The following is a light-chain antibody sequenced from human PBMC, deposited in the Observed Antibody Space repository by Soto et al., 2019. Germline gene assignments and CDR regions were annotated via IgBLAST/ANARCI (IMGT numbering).Light chain of an antibody. Sequence: QSALTQPASVSGSPGQSITISCSGTSSDIGAYDYVSWYQQHPGTAPKLLIYSNNQRPSGVPDRFSGFKSGTSASLAISGLQSEDEADYYCASWDDSLNGHVVFGGGTKLTVL. CDR3: ASWDDSLNGHVV. CDR1: SSDIGAYDY. CDR2: SNN. V-gene: IGLV1-44*01. J-gene: IGLJ2*01.